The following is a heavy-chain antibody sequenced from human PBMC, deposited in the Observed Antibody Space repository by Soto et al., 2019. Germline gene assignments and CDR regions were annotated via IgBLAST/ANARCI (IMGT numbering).Heavy chain of an antibody. CDR2: IDWDDDK. Sequence: SGPTLVNPTQTLTLTCTFSGFSLSTSGMCVSWIRQPPGKALEWLALIDWDDDKYYSTSLKTRLTISKDTSKNQVVLTMTSMDPVDTATYYCARIRYSSSWYYYYGMDVWGQGTTVTVSS. V-gene: IGHV2-70*01. CDR3: ARIRYSSSWYYYYGMDV. J-gene: IGHJ6*02. CDR1: GFSLSTSGMC. D-gene: IGHD6-13*01.